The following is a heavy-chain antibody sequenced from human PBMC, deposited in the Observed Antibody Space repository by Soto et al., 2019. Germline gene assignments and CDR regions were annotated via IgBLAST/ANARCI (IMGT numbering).Heavy chain of an antibody. CDR1: GGSISSYY. CDR2: IYYSGST. V-gene: IGHV4-59*12. Sequence: PSETLSLTCTVSGGSISSYYWSWIRQPPGKGLEWIGYIYYSGSTNYNPSLKSRVTISVDTSKNSVYLQINSLRAEDTAVYFCARDCSGGSCYPGMDVWGQGTTVTVSS. CDR3: ARDCSGGSCYPGMDV. D-gene: IGHD2-15*01. J-gene: IGHJ6*02.